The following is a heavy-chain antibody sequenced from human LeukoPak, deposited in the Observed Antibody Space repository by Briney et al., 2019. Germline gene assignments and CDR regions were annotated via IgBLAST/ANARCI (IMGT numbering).Heavy chain of an antibody. D-gene: IGHD3-22*01. CDR2: IKQDGSEK. V-gene: IGHV3-7*01. Sequence: GGSLRLSCAASGFTFSSYWMSWVRQAPGKGLEWVANIKQDGSEKYYVDSVKGRFTIPRDNPKNSLYLQMDSLRAEDTSVYYCASPRYYYDSSGFDYWGQGTLVTVSS. CDR1: GFTFSSYW. J-gene: IGHJ4*02. CDR3: ASPRYYYDSSGFDY.